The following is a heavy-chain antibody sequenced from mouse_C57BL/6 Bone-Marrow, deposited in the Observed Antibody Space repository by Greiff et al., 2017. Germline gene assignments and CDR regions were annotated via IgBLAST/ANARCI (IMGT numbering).Heavy chain of an antibody. Sequence: EVKVVESGGGLVQPGGSLKLSCAASGFTFSDYYMYWVRQTPEKRLEWVAYISNGGGSTYYPDTVKGRFTISRDNAKNTLYLQMSRLKSEDTAMYYCARPDYDGAWFAYWGQGTLVTVSA. J-gene: IGHJ3*01. V-gene: IGHV5-12*01. CDR3: ARPDYDGAWFAY. CDR2: ISNGGGST. CDR1: GFTFSDYY. D-gene: IGHD2-4*01.